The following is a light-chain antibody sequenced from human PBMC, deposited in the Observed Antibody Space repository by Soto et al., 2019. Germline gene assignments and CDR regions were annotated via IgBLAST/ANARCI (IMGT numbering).Light chain of an antibody. CDR2: KAS. CDR1: QTISSW. J-gene: IGKJ1*01. CDR3: QHYNSYSEA. Sequence: DIHMTQSPSTLSGAVCAQVTFPCRASQTISSWLAWYQQKPGKAPKLLIYKASTLKSGVPSRFSGSGSGTEFTLTISSLQPDDFATYYCQHYNSYSEAFGQGTKVDIK. V-gene: IGKV1-5*03.